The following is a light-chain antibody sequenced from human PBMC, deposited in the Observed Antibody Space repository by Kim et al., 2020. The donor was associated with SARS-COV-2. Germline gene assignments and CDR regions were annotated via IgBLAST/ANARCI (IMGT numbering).Light chain of an antibody. CDR3: QAWDSSSDHNYV. CDR1: NIGSKS. J-gene: IGLJ1*01. V-gene: IGLV3-21*04. Sequence: SYELTQPPSVSVAPGKTARITCGGNNIGSKSVHWYQQKPGQAPVLVIYYDSDRPSGIPERFSGSNSGNTATLTISRVEAGDEADYYCQAWDSSSDHNYVF. CDR2: YDS.